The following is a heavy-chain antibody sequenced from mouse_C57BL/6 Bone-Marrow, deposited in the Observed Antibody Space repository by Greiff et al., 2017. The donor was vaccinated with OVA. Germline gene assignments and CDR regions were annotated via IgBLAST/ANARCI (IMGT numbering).Heavy chain of an antibody. J-gene: IGHJ2*01. Sequence: EVKLMESGGDLVKPGGSLKLSCAASGFTFSSYGMSWVRQTPDKRLEWVATISSGGSYTYYPDSVKGRFTISRDNANNTLYLQMSSLKSEDTAMYYCARRVPTVVAQDYFDYWGQGTTLSVSS. CDR2: ISSGGSYT. CDR1: GFTFSSYG. D-gene: IGHD1-1*01. CDR3: ARRVPTVVAQDYFDY. V-gene: IGHV5-6*02.